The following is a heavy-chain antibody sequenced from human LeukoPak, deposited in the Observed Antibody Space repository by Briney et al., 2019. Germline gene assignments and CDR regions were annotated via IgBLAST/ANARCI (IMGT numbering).Heavy chain of an antibody. CDR1: GFTLNGYW. CDR2: IKEDGSEK. V-gene: IGHV3-7*03. Sequence: PGGSLRLSCAASGFTLNGYWMSWVGQAPGKGLEWVANIKEDGSEKYYVDSVKGRFTISRDNAKNSLYLQMNSLRAEDTAVYYCAREYGYSYGTVWGQGTLVTVSS. CDR3: AREYGYSYGTV. J-gene: IGHJ4*02. D-gene: IGHD5-18*01.